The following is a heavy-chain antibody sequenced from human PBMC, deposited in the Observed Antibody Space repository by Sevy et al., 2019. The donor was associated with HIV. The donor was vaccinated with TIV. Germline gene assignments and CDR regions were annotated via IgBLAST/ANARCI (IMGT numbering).Heavy chain of an antibody. D-gene: IGHD2-15*01. Sequence: SETLSLTCTVSGASISSHYWSRIRQSPRKGLEWIADTYNTGSSNDNASLKSRVTISVDTSKNQFSLNLRAVTAADTAVYFCARGAGYSGGYAPFDSWGQGTLVTVSS. V-gene: IGHV4-59*11. CDR3: ARGAGYSGGYAPFDS. CDR1: GASISSHY. J-gene: IGHJ4*02. CDR2: TYNTGSS.